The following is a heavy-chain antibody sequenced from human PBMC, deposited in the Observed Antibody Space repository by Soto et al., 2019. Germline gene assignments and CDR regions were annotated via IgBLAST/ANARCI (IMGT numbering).Heavy chain of an antibody. CDR2: INHSGST. V-gene: IGHV4-34*01. CDR3: ARVRLRYFDWWDY. D-gene: IGHD3-9*01. Sequence: SETLSLTCAVYGGSFSGYYWSWIRQPPGKGPEWIGEINHSGSTNYNPSLKSRVTISVDTSKNQFSLKLSSVTAADTAVYYCARVRLRYFDWWDYWGQGTLVTVSS. CDR1: GGSFSGYY. J-gene: IGHJ4*02.